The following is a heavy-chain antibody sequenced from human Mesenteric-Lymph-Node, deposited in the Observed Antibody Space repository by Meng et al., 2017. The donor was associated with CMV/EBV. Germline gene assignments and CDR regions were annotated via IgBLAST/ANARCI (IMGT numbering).Heavy chain of an antibody. J-gene: IGHJ4*02. CDR3: ARTYYYDSSGYFDY. CDR1: GFTFSSYA. V-gene: IGHV1-69*05. Sequence: KISCAASGFTFSSYAISWVRQAPGQGLEWMGGIIPIFGTANYAQKFQGRVTITTDESTSTAYMELSSLRSEDTAVYYCARTYYYDSSGYFDYWGQGTLVTVSS. D-gene: IGHD3-22*01. CDR2: IIPIFGTA.